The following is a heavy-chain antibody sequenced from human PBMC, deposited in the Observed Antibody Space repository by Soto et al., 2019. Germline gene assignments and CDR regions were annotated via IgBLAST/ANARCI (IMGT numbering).Heavy chain of an antibody. CDR3: ARSHTTLYRYYDSSGYYSSYFDY. CDR1: GGSISSGGYY. V-gene: IGHV4-31*03. J-gene: IGHJ4*02. CDR2: IYYSGST. Sequence: SETLSLTCTVSGGSISSGGYYWSWIRQHPGKGLEWIGYIYYSGSTYYNPSLKSRVTISVDTSKNQFSLKLSSVTAADTAVYYCARSHTTLYRYYDSSGYYSSYFDYWGQGTLVTVSS. D-gene: IGHD3-22*01.